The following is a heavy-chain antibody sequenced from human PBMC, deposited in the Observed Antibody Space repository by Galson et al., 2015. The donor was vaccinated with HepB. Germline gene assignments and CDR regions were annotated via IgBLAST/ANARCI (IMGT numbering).Heavy chain of an antibody. J-gene: IGHJ6*02. V-gene: IGHV3-53*01. CDR2: IYSGGST. CDR1: GFTVSSNY. Sequence: SLRLSCAASGFTVSSNYMSWVRQAPGKGLEWVSVIYSGGSTYYADSVKGRFTISRDNSKNTLYLQMNSLRAEDTAVYYCARERLGDYYGSGSYYGMDVWGQGTTVTVSS. CDR3: ARERLGDYYGSGSYYGMDV. D-gene: IGHD3-10*01.